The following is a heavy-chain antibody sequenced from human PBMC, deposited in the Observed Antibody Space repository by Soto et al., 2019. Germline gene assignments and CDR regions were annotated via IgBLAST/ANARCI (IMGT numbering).Heavy chain of an antibody. CDR2: IWNDGSNK. D-gene: IGHD2-15*01. V-gene: IGHV3-33*01. CDR1: GFTFSSYG. J-gene: IGHJ4*02. Sequence: QVQLVESGGGVVQPGRSLRLSCAASGFTFSSYGMHWVRQAPGKGLNWVAVIWNDGSNKYYADSVKGRFTISRDNSKNTLYLQMDSLRAEDTALYYCARGSPNGWRDDYWGPGTLVTVSS. CDR3: ARGSPNGWRDDY.